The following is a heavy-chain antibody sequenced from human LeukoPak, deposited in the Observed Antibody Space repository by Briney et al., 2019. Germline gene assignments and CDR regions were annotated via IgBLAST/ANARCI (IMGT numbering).Heavy chain of an antibody. Sequence: ASVTVSCKASGYTFTGYYMHWVRQAPGQGLEWMGRINPNSGGTNYAQKFHGRVTRTRDTSSSTAYMELSRLRSDETAVYYCARETTEKTMKRPRAGDAFDIWGQGTMVTVSS. D-gene: IGHD3-22*01. J-gene: IGHJ3*02. V-gene: IGHV1-2*06. CDR2: INPNSGGT. CDR3: ARETTEKTMKRPRAGDAFDI. CDR1: GYTFTGYY.